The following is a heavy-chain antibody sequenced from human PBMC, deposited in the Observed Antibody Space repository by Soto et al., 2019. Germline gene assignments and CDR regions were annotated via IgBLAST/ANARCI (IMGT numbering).Heavy chain of an antibody. D-gene: IGHD3-22*01. J-gene: IGHJ4*02. Sequence: QVQLVESGGGVVRPGRSLRLSCAASGFTFSSYGMHWVRQAPGKGLEWVAVISYDGSNKYYADSVKGRFTISRDNSKNTLYLQMNSLRAEDTAVYYCAKERRSSDYYDSSGYGYFDYWGQGTLVTVSS. CDR1: GFTFSSYG. CDR3: AKERRSSDYYDSSGYGYFDY. V-gene: IGHV3-30*18. CDR2: ISYDGSNK.